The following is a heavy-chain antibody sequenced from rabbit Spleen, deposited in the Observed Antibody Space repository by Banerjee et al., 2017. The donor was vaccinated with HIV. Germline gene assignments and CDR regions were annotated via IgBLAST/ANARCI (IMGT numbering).Heavy chain of an antibody. CDR3: ARPLNSDGRVYAKGFAL. D-gene: IGHD6-1*01. Sequence: QEQLVESGGGLVQPGGSLKLSCTVSGFDISKYGVTWVRQAPGKGLEWIACIWGGSNHNSYYANWAKGRFTISKTSSTTVTLQMTSLTVADTATYFCARPLNSDGRVYAKGFALWGPGTLVTVS. J-gene: IGHJ4*01. CDR1: GFDISKYG. V-gene: IGHV1S45*01. CDR2: IWGGSNHNS.